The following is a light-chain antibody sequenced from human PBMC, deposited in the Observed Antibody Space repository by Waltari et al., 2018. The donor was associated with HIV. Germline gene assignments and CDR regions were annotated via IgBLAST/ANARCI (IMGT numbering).Light chain of an antibody. J-gene: IGKJ2*01. CDR3: QQYSDWPPYT. CDR2: GAS. Sequence: EIVMTQSPATLSVSPGDRAPLSCRASQSVSINLAWYQQQRGQAPRLLIYGASTRATGIPARFSGSGSGTEFTLTISSLQSEDFAVYFCQQYSDWPPYTFGQGTKLEVK. V-gene: IGKV3-15*01. CDR1: QSVSIN.